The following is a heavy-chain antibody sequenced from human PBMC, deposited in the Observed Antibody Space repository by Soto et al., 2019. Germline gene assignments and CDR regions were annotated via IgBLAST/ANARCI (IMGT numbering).Heavy chain of an antibody. CDR2: ISAYNGKP. D-gene: IGHD6-13*01. J-gene: IGHJ3*02. Sequence: QLVQSGAEVKKPGASVKVSFKASGYTFTSYGISWVRQAPGQGLEWMGWISAYNGKPNYAQKLQGRVTMTTDTSTSTAYMELRSLRSDDTAVYYCASSLAAGDAFDIWGQGTMVTVSS. V-gene: IGHV1-18*01. CDR1: GYTFTSYG. CDR3: ASSLAAGDAFDI.